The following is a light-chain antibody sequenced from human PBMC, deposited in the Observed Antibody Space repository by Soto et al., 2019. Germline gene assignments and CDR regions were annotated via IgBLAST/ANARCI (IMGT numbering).Light chain of an antibody. J-gene: IGLJ1*01. Sequence: SVLTQPPSLSGAPGQRVTISCTGSSSDIGAGSEVHWYQQLPGTAPKLLIFGSTNRPSGVPDRFSGSKSATSASLAITGLQAEDEADYCCQSYDNSLSAYVFGTGTKVTVL. CDR2: GST. V-gene: IGLV1-40*01. CDR1: SSDIGAGSE. CDR3: QSYDNSLSAYV.